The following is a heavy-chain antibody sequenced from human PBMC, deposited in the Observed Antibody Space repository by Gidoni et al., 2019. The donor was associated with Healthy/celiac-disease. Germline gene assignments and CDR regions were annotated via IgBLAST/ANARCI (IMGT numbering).Heavy chain of an antibody. CDR2: ISWNSGSI. V-gene: IGHV3-9*01. Sequence: EVQLVESGGGLVQPGRSLRLSCAASGFTFDDYAMHWIRQAPGKGLEWVSGISWNSGSIGYADSVKGRFTISRDNAKNSLYLQMNSLRAEDTALYYCAKDFSIDHNSSWYRHQMIYGMDVWGQGTTVTVSS. D-gene: IGHD6-13*01. J-gene: IGHJ6*02. CDR3: AKDFSIDHNSSWYRHQMIYGMDV. CDR1: GFTFDDYA.